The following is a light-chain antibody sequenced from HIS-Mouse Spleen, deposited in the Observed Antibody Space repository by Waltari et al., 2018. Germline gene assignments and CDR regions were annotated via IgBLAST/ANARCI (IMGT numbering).Light chain of an antibody. CDR2: EGR. J-gene: IGLJ3*02. Sequence: QSALTQPASVSGSPGQSITISCTGTSSDVGSYTLFPWYQTHPGKAPKLMIYEGRKRPSGVSNRFSGSKSGNTASLTISGLQAEDEADYYCCSYAGSSTWVFGGGTKLTVL. CDR3: CSYAGSSTWV. CDR1: SSDVGSYTL. V-gene: IGLV2-23*01.